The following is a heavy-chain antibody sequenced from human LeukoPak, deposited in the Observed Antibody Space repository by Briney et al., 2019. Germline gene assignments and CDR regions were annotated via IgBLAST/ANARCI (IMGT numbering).Heavy chain of an antibody. Sequence: GESLKISCKGSEYSFTSYWIGWVRQMPGKGLEWMGIIYPGDSDTRYGPSSQGQVTISADKSISTAYLQWSSLKASDTAMYYRARYSYGVGKYYFDYWGQGTLVTVSS. V-gene: IGHV5-51*01. J-gene: IGHJ4*02. CDR2: IYPGDSDT. CDR1: EYSFTSYW. D-gene: IGHD5-18*01. CDR3: ARYSYGVGKYYFDY.